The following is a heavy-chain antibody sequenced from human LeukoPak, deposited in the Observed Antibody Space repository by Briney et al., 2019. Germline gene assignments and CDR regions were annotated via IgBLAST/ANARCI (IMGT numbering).Heavy chain of an antibody. CDR1: GGSLSSSSYY. Sequence: PSETMSLTSTVSGGSLSSSSYYWDWTRQPPGKGLEWIGSIYYSGSTYYNPSLKSRVTISVDTSKNQFSLKVISVTAADTAVYYCVRHGGGYCSGGSCYVDYWGQGTLVTVSS. J-gene: IGHJ4*02. D-gene: IGHD2-15*01. V-gene: IGHV4-39*01. CDR2: IYYSGST. CDR3: VRHGGGYCSGGSCYVDY.